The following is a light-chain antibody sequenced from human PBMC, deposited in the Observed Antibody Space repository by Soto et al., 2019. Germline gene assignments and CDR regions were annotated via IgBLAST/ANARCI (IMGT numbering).Light chain of an antibody. V-gene: IGKV3-11*01. Sequence: EAVLTQSPATLSLSPGETATLSCRASRDVDIYVAWYQQKPGQAPRLLIYDASNRATGIPARFSGSGSGTDFTLTISSLEPEDFAVYYCQQRKYWPPLTFGQGTRLE. CDR2: DAS. J-gene: IGKJ5*01. CDR1: RDVDIY. CDR3: QQRKYWPPLT.